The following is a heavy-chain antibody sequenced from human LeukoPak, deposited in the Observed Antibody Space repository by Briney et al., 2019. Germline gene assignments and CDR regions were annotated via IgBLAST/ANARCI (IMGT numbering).Heavy chain of an antibody. CDR2: IYPGDSDT. D-gene: IGHD1-26*01. V-gene: IGHV5-51*01. Sequence: GESLKISCKGSGYIFTSYWIGWVRPLPGKGLEWMGIIYPGDSDTRYSPSFQGQVTISADKSISTAYLQWSSLKASDTAMYYCARHPIEGATQSWFDPWGQGTLVTVSS. J-gene: IGHJ5*02. CDR1: GYIFTSYW. CDR3: ARHPIEGATQSWFDP.